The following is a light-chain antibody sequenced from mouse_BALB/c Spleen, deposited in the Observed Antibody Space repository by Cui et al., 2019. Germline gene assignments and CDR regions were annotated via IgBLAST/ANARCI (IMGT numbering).Light chain of an antibody. V-gene: IGKV16-104*01. Sequence: DVQRTQSPSYLAASPGETITINCRASKSISKYVAWYQEKPGKTNKLLIYSGSTLQTGIPSRFSGSGSGTDFTLTISSLEPEDFAMYYCQQHNEYPWTFGGGTKLEIK. CDR3: QQHNEYPWT. J-gene: IGKJ1*01. CDR2: SGS. CDR1: KSISKY.